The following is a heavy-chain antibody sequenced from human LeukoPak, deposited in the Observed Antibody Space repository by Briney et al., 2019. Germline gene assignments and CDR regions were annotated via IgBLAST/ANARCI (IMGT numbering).Heavy chain of an antibody. CDR2: MNPNSGNT. D-gene: IGHD6-19*01. Sequence: ASVKVSCKASGYTFTSYDINWVRQATGQGLEWMGWMNPNSGNTGYAQKFQGRVTMTRNTSISTAYMELSSLRSEDTAVYYCARDRSGWLRNYYYYYMDVWGKGTTVTISS. CDR1: GYTFTSYD. V-gene: IGHV1-8*01. J-gene: IGHJ6*03. CDR3: ARDRSGWLRNYYYYYMDV.